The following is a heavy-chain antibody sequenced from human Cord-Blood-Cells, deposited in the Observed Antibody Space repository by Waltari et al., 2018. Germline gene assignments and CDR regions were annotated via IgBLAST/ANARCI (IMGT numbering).Heavy chain of an antibody. Sequence: EVQLVESGGGLVQPGGSLRRSCAASGFTFRSYWMSWVRPAPGKGLEWVANIKQDGSEKYYVDSVKGRFTISRDNAKNSLYLQMNSLRAEDTAVYYCARGEDIKEAFDIWGQGTMVTVSS. CDR3: ARGEDIKEAFDI. CDR1: GFTFRSYW. D-gene: IGHD2-15*01. CDR2: IKQDGSEK. V-gene: IGHV3-7*04. J-gene: IGHJ3*02.